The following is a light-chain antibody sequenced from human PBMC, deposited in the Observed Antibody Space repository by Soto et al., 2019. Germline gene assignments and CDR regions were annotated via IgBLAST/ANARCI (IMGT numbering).Light chain of an antibody. CDR1: QSVSSTY. CDR3: QQYGSSRLT. Sequence: EIVLTQSPGTLSLSPGERATLSCRASQSVSSTYIAWYQQKPGQAPRLLIYGASSRATGIPDRFSGRGSGTDFTLTISRLEPEDFAVYYCQQYGSSRLTFGGGTKVDIK. V-gene: IGKV3-20*01. CDR2: GAS. J-gene: IGKJ4*01.